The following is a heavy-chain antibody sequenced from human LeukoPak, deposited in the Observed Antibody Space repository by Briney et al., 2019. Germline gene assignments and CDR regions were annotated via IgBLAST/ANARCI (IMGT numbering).Heavy chain of an antibody. D-gene: IGHD3-22*01. CDR2: IYYSGST. Sequence: PSETLSPTCTVSGGSISSYYWSWIRQPPGKGLEWIGYIYYSGSTNYNPSLKSRVTISVDTSKNQFSLKLSSVTAADTAVYYCARGEGYYYDSSGYGRAPDAFDIWGQGTMVTVSS. CDR3: ARGEGYYYDSSGYGRAPDAFDI. CDR1: GGSISSYY. V-gene: IGHV4-59*01. J-gene: IGHJ3*02.